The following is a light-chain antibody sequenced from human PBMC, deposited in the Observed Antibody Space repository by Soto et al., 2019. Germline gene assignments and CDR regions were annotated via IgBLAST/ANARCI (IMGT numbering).Light chain of an antibody. CDR2: GAS. Sequence: IVLTQSPATLSLSPGERATLSCRASQSVSSYLAWYQQKPGQAPRLLIYGASTRATGIPSRFSGSGSGTEFTLTISSLQSEDFAVYYCQQYYDWPWTFGQGTKVDIK. V-gene: IGKV3-15*01. J-gene: IGKJ1*01. CDR3: QQYYDWPWT. CDR1: QSVSSY.